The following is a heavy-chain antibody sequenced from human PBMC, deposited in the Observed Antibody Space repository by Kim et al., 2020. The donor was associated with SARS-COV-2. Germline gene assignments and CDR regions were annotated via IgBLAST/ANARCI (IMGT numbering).Heavy chain of an antibody. V-gene: IGHV3-30*04. CDR3: AREIKLYSSSWTLGY. CDR1: GFTFSSYA. Sequence: GGSLRLSCAASGFTFSSYAMHWVRQAPGKGLEWVAVISYDGSNKYYADSVKGRFTISRDNSKNTLYLQMNSLRAEDTAVYYCAREIKLYSSSWTLGYWGQGTLVTVSS. J-gene: IGHJ4*02. D-gene: IGHD6-13*01. CDR2: ISYDGSNK.